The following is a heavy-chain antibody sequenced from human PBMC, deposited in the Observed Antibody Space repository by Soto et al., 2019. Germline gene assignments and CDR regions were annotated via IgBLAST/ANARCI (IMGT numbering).Heavy chain of an antibody. D-gene: IGHD2-2*01. CDR3: ARGPRRQLLGWFDP. CDR1: GFTFSSYA. V-gene: IGHV3-23*01. Sequence: PGGSLRLSCAASGFTFSSYAMSWVRQAPGKGLEWVSAISGSGGSTYYADSVKGRSTISRDNSKNTLYLQMNSLRAEDTAVYYCARGPRRQLLGWFDPWGQGTLVTVSS. J-gene: IGHJ5*02. CDR2: ISGSGGST.